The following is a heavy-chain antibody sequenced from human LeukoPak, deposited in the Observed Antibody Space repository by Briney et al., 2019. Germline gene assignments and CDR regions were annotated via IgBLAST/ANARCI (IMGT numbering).Heavy chain of an antibody. CDR1: GFTFSSYA. CDR3: ARDPGGSGSDPIY. Sequence: LAGGSLRLSCAASGFTFSSYAMNWVRQAPGKGLEWVSHISSSGSTIYYADSVKGRFTISRDNAKNSLYLQMNSLTAEDTAVYYCARDPGGSGSDPIYWGQGTLVTVSS. V-gene: IGHV3-48*03. J-gene: IGHJ4*02. D-gene: IGHD3-10*01. CDR2: ISSSGSTI.